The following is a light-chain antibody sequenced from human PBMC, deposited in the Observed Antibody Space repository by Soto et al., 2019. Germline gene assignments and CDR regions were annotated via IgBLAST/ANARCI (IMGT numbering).Light chain of an antibody. Sequence: EMVMTQSPGTMSVPPGERVTLSCRANQSVGTNLAWFQHKFGQAPRLLIYGASVRASGIPARFSGSGSGTEFTLTISSLQSEDFALYYCQQYNNSPPRTFGQGTKVDIK. V-gene: IGKV3-15*01. CDR3: QQYNNSPPRT. CDR2: GAS. J-gene: IGKJ1*01. CDR1: QSVGTN.